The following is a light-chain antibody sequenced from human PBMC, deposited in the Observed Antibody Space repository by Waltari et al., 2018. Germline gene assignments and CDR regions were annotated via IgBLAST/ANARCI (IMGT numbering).Light chain of an antibody. Sequence: QLVLTQSPSVSASLGASVKLTCTLRSGHINNVLAWHQQQPGKGPCYLMTVNSDGSHSKGDEIPDRFSGSSSGPERYLTISSLQSDDEADYYCQTGGHGTWVFGGGTKLTVL. CDR3: QTGGHGTWV. CDR1: SGHINNV. V-gene: IGLV4-69*01. J-gene: IGLJ3*02. CDR2: VNSDGSH.